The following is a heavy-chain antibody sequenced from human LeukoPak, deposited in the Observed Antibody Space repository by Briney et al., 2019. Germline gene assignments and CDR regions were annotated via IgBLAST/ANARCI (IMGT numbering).Heavy chain of an antibody. CDR3: ARVGGAAVAGTWCDWFDP. V-gene: IGHV1-8*01. D-gene: IGHD6-19*01. CDR1: GYTFNSYD. Sequence: ASVKVSCKASGYTFNSYDINWVRQATGQGLEWMGWMNPNSGNTGYAQKFQGRVTMTRNTSISTAYMELSSLRSEDTAVYYCARVGGAAVAGTWCDWFDPWGQGTLVTVSS. J-gene: IGHJ5*02. CDR2: MNPNSGNT.